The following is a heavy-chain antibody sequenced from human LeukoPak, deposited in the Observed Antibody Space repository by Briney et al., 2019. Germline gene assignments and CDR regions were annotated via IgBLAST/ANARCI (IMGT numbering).Heavy chain of an antibody. V-gene: IGHV4-59*01. CDR1: GGSISSYY. CDR2: IYYSGST. D-gene: IGHD6-6*01. CDR3: ARDSSSSTGFDP. Sequence: SEPLSLTCTVSGGSISSYYGSWIRQPPEKGLEWIGYIYYSGSTNYNPSLKSRVTISVDTSKNQFSLKLSSVTAADTAVYYCARDSSSSTGFDPWGQGTLVTVSS. J-gene: IGHJ5*02.